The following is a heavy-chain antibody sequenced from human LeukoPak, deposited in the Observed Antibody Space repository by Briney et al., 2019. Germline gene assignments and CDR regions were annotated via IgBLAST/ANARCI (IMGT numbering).Heavy chain of an antibody. V-gene: IGHV3-23*01. CDR1: GFTFSSYA. Sequence: GGSPRLSCAASGFTFSSYAMTWVRQAPGKGLEWVSGISGSGTSTYYADSVKGRFIISRATTKNTLYLQMISMRPEDTAVYCCAKPANRVRGYGMAVWGQGKTVTVS. J-gene: IGHJ6*01. CDR3: AKPANRVRGYGMAV. D-gene: IGHD3-10*01. CDR2: ISGSGTST.